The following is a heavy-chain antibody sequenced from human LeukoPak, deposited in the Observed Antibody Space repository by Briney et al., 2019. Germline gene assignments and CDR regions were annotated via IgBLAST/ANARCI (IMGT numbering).Heavy chain of an antibody. CDR2: IYPGDSDA. D-gene: IGHD4/OR15-4a*01. Sequence: GESLKISCKSSGYTFTNYWIGWVRQMPGKGLKWMGIIYPGDSDARYSPSFQGHVTISADKSMTTAYLQWSSLKASDTAMYYCARHIGLTTRYLDYWGQGTLVTVSS. CDR1: GYTFTNYW. V-gene: IGHV5-51*01. J-gene: IGHJ4*02. CDR3: ARHIGLTTRYLDY.